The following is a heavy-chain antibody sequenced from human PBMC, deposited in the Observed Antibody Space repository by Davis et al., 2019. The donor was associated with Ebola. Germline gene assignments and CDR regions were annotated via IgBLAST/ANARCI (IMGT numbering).Heavy chain of an antibody. Sequence: PSETLSLTCTVSGGSISSYYWSWIRQPPGKGLEWIGYIYYSGSTNYNPSLKSRVTISVDTSKNQFSLKLSSVTAADTAVYCCAARGRVGAGGYWYFDLWGRGTLVTVSS. CDR3: AARGRVGAGGYWYFDL. CDR1: GGSISSYY. J-gene: IGHJ2*01. D-gene: IGHD1-26*01. CDR2: IYYSGST. V-gene: IGHV4-59*08.